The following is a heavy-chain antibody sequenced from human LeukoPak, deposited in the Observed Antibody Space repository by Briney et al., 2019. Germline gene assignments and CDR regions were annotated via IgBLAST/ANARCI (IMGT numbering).Heavy chain of an antibody. J-gene: IGHJ3*02. Sequence: GGSLRLSCAASGFAFSDYYMSWIRQAPGKGLEWVSYISSSSSYTNYADSVKGRFTISRDNAKNSLYLQMNSLRAEDTAVYYCARDRTVVTPGDAFDIWGQGTMVTVSS. CDR1: GFAFSDYY. D-gene: IGHD4-23*01. CDR3: ARDRTVVTPGDAFDI. V-gene: IGHV3-11*05. CDR2: ISSSSSYT.